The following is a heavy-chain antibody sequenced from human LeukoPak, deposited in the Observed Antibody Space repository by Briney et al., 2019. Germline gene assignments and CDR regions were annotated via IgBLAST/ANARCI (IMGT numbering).Heavy chain of an antibody. D-gene: IGHD1-26*01. V-gene: IGHV3-66*01. J-gene: IGHJ3*01. Sequence: GGSLRLSCAASGITVSTNYMAWVRQAPGKGLEWVSVIYRPGNTYYTDSVKGRFTISRDNSKNTIYLQMNSLRVEDKAVYYCARDLRVERPLDAFDVWGQGTMVTVSS. CDR3: ARDLRVERPLDAFDV. CDR1: GITVSTNY. CDR2: IYRPGNT.